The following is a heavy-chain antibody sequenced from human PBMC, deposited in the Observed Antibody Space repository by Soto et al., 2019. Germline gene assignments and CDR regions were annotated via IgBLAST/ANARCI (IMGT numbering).Heavy chain of an antibody. D-gene: IGHD6-25*01. J-gene: IGHJ6*02. CDR2: ISHSGRT. Sequence: QVQLQQWGAGLLKPSETLSLTCAVYGGSFSGYYWSWIRQPPGKGLERIGEISHSGRTNYNPSLRIGVSKSVDTSKNQCSLKLSSVTAADTAVYYCAGQVGLLVAACMRDYYYYYGMDVWGQGTTVTVSS. CDR3: AGQVGLLVAACMRDYYYYYGMDV. CDR1: GGSFSGYY. V-gene: IGHV4-34*01.